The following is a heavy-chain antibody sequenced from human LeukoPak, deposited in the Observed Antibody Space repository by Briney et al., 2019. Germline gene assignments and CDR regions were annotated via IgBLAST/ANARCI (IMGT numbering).Heavy chain of an antibody. Sequence: PSETLSLTCTVSGGSISSGSYYWSWIRQPAGKGLEWIGRIYTSGSTNYNPSLKSRVTRSVDTSKNQFSLKLSSVTAADTAVYYCAGDSSRYQANFDYWGQGTLVTVSS. CDR1: GGSISSGSYY. D-gene: IGHD3-22*01. CDR3: AGDSSRYQANFDY. CDR2: IYTSGST. V-gene: IGHV4-61*02. J-gene: IGHJ4*02.